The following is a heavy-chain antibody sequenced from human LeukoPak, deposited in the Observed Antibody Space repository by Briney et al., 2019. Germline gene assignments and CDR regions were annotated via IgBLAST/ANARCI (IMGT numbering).Heavy chain of an antibody. D-gene: IGHD6-13*01. V-gene: IGHV4-38-2*01. CDR3: ARRSSSWFPFDY. CDR2: IYHSGST. CDR1: GYSISSGYY. J-gene: IGHJ4*02. Sequence: KASETLSLTCAVSGYSISSGYYWVWIRRPPGKGLEWIGSIYHSGSTYYNPSLKSRVTISVDTSKNQFSLKLSSVTAADTAVYYCARRSSSWFPFDYWGQGTLVTVSS.